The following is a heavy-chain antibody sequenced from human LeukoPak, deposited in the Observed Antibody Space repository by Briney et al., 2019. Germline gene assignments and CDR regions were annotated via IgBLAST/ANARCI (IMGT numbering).Heavy chain of an antibody. J-gene: IGHJ4*02. CDR1: GYTFTSYG. CDR3: GRVGDILTGYPYYFDY. Sequence: GASVKVSCKASGYTFTSYGISWVRQAPGQGLEWMGWISPYNGKTNYAEKIQGSVTMTTDTSTSTAYMELRSLRSDDTAVYYCGRVGDILTGYPYYFDYWGQGTLVTVSS. D-gene: IGHD3-9*01. CDR2: ISPYNGKT. V-gene: IGHV1-18*01.